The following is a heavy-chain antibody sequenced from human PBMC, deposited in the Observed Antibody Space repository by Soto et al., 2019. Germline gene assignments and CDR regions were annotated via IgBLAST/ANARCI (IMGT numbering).Heavy chain of an antibody. CDR2: IYYSAST. CDR1: VGSIISGGYY. V-gene: IGHV4-31*03. D-gene: IGHD2-8*02. J-gene: IGHJ4*02. Sequence: PSQTLSLTCTVSVGSIISGGYYWSCIRQHPGKGLEWIGYIYYSASTYYNPSLKSRVTISVDTSKNQFSLKLTSVTAADTAVYYCARDKITGLFDYWGQGTLVTVSS. CDR3: ARDKITGLFDY.